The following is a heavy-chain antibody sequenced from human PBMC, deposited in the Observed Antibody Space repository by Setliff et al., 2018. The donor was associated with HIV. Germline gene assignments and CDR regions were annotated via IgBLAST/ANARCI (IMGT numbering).Heavy chain of an antibody. CDR1: GDSISTDY. CDR2: IYNSAST. V-gene: IGHV4-59*12. J-gene: IGHJ4*02. CDR3: ARVPAY. Sequence: PSETLSLTCTVSGDSISTDYWTWIRQPPGKGLEWIGYIYNSASTSYNPSLKSRVTMSVDTSKNQFSLKLISVTAADAAVYYCARVPAYWGPGTLVTVSS.